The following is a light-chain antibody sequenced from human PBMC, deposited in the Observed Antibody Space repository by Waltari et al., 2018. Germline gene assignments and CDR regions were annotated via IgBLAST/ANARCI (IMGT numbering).Light chain of an antibody. CDR3: SSFTTIGTLVV. Sequence: QSALTQPASVSGSPGQSITISCTGTSSDVGGYNHVSWHQQQPGKAPKLLILEVTNRPSGISNRFSGSKSGNTASLTISGLQAEDEGEYYCSSFTTIGTLVVFGGGTKVTVL. J-gene: IGLJ2*01. V-gene: IGLV2-14*01. CDR2: EVT. CDR1: SSDVGGYNH.